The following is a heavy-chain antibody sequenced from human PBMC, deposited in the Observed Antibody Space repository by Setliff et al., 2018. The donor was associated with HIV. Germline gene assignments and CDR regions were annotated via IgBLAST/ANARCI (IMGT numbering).Heavy chain of an antibody. Sequence: PGGSLRLSCAASGVTFRTHYMNWVRQAPGKGLEWVSSISSGSTYIHYADSVNGRFTISRDTAKNSLFLQMNNLRPDDTAVYYCARVHSAYDSLGLDLWGQGTLVTVSS. CDR1: GVTFRTHY. J-gene: IGHJ5*02. CDR3: ARVHSAYDSLGLDL. V-gene: IGHV3-21*01. D-gene: IGHD3-22*01. CDR2: ISSGSTYI.